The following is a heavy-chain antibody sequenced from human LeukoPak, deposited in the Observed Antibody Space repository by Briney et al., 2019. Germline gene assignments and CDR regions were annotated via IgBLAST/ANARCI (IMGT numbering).Heavy chain of an antibody. CDR3: ARLDIVATIRYDY. J-gene: IGHJ4*02. D-gene: IGHD5-12*01. CDR2: INHSGST. Sequence: SETLSLTCAVYGGSFSGYYWSWIRQPPGNGLEWIGEINHSGSTNYNPSLKSRVTISVDTSKNQFSLKLSSVTAADTAVYYCARLDIVATIRYDYWGQGTLVTVSS. V-gene: IGHV4-34*01. CDR1: GGSFSGYY.